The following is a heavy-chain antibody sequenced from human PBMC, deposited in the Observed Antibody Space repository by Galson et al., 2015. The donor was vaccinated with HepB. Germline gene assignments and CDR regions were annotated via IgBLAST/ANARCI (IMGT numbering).Heavy chain of an antibody. CDR3: ARFMTGYSSSRLDY. Sequence: SLRLSCAASGFTFSLYSMNWVRQAPGKGLEWVSYISTSSGYIYDADAVKGRSTISRDNAKNSLYLQMNSLTAEDPAVYFCARFMTGYSSSRLDYWGQGTLVTVPS. CDR1: GFTFSLYS. D-gene: IGHD6-13*01. J-gene: IGHJ4*02. CDR2: ISTSSGYI. V-gene: IGHV3-21*01.